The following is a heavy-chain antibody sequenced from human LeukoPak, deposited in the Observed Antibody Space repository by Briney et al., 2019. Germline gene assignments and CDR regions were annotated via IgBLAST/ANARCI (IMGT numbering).Heavy chain of an antibody. J-gene: IGHJ4*02. CDR2: IRFDGSNQ. Sequence: GGSLRLSCAASGFTFRTFGMHFVRQAPGKGLEWVAFIRFDGSNQYYTDSVKGRFTISRDNSNNTLFLQMNNLRGDDPAVYLCAKGYGESHFDSWGQGTLVTVSS. CDR1: GFTFRTFG. V-gene: IGHV3-30*02. CDR3: AKGYGESHFDS. D-gene: IGHD5-18*01.